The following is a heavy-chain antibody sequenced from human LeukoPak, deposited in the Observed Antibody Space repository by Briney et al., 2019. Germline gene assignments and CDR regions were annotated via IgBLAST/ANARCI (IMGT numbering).Heavy chain of an antibody. J-gene: IGHJ5*02. Sequence: SETLSLTCTVSGGSISSYYWSWIRQPPGKGLEWIGYIYYSGSTNYNPSLKSRVTISVDTSKNQFSLTLSSVTAADTAVYYCARGSLIAAAGPYNWFDPWGQGTLVTVSS. CDR3: ARGSLIAAAGPYNWFDP. CDR1: GGSISSYY. D-gene: IGHD6-13*01. CDR2: IYYSGST. V-gene: IGHV4-59*01.